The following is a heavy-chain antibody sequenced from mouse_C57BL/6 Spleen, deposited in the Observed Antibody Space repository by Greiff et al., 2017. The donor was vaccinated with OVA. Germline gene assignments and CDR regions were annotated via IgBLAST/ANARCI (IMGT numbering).Heavy chain of an antibody. V-gene: IGHV5-17*01. CDR2: ISSGSSTI. CDR3: ARETYLGFAY. Sequence: EVKVVESGGGLVKPGGSLKLSCAASGFTFSDYGMHWVRQAPEKGLEWVAYISSGSSTIYYADTVKGRFTISRDNAKNTLFLQMTSLRSEDTAMYYCARETYLGFAYWGQGTLVTVSA. D-gene: IGHD5-1*01. CDR1: GFTFSDYG. J-gene: IGHJ3*01.